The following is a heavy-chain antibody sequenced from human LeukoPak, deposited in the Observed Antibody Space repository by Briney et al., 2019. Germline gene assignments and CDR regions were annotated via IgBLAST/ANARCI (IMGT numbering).Heavy chain of an antibody. V-gene: IGHV3-30*03. CDR1: GFTFSSYG. Sequence: GGSLRLSCAASGFTFSSYGMHWVRQAPGKGLEWVAVISYDGSNKYYADSVKGRFTISRDNAKNSLYLQMNSLRAEDTAVYYCARTEGIYYDSSGYSPWGQGTLVTVSS. D-gene: IGHD3-22*01. J-gene: IGHJ5*02. CDR2: ISYDGSNK. CDR3: ARTEGIYYDSSGYSP.